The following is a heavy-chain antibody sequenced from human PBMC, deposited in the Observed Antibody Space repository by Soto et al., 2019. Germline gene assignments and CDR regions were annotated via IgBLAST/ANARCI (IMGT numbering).Heavy chain of an antibody. J-gene: IGHJ2*01. V-gene: IGHV4-39*01. Sequence: SETLSLTCSVSGGPISSSSYYWGWIRQAPGKGLEWLATIYYTGYTYHNPSLKSHVTISVDTSKDQFSLELTSVTAADTALYYCARSAIATHWFFDLWGRGTLVTVSS. CDR3: ARSAIATHWFFDL. CDR1: GGPISSSSYY. CDR2: IYYTGYT. D-gene: IGHD5-18*01.